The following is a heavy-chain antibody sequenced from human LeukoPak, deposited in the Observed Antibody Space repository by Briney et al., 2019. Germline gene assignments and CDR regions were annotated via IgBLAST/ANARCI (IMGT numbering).Heavy chain of an antibody. Sequence: SETLSLTCTVSSGSISSSRYYWGWIRQPPGKGLEWIGSIYYSGSTYYKPSLKSRVTISVDTSKNQFSLKLSSVTAADTAVYYCARRPEEYTAMVFFDYWGQGTLVTVSS. D-gene: IGHD5-18*01. V-gene: IGHV4-39*01. J-gene: IGHJ4*02. CDR1: SGSISSSRYY. CDR2: IYYSGST. CDR3: ARRPEEYTAMVFFDY.